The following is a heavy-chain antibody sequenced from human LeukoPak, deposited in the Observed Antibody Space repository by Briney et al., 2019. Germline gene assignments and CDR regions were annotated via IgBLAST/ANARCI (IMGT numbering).Heavy chain of an antibody. J-gene: IGHJ4*02. D-gene: IGHD4-17*01. V-gene: IGHV1-2*02. Sequence: ASVKVSCKASGYTFTGYYMHWVRQAPGQGLEWMGWINPNSGGTNYAQMFQGRVTMTRDTSISTAYMELSRLRSDDTAVYYCARDPGDYLLDYWGQGTLVTVSS. CDR3: ARDPGDYLLDY. CDR1: GYTFTGYY. CDR2: INPNSGGT.